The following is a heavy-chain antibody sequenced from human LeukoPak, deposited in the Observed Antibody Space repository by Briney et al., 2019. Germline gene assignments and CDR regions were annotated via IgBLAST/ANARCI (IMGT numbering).Heavy chain of an antibody. J-gene: IGHJ6*02. V-gene: IGHV3-64*01. CDR1: GFTFSSYA. D-gene: IGHD2-21*01. CDR2: ISSNGGST. CDR3: ARGTLAYCGGDCSGMDV. Sequence: GGSLRLSCAPSGFTFSSYAMHWVRQAPGKGLEYVSAISSNGGSTYYANSVKGRFTISRDNSKNTLYLQMGSLRAEDMAVYYCARGTLAYCGGDCSGMDVWGQGTTVTVSS.